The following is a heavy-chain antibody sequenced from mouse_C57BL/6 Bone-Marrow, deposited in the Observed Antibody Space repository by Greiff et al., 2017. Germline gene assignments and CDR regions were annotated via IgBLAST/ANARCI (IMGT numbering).Heavy chain of an antibody. CDR1: GYTFTDYY. CDR2: IYPGSGNT. CDR3: ERDYGSSPCFDV. J-gene: IGHJ1*03. V-gene: IGHV1-76*01. D-gene: IGHD1-1*01. Sequence: QVQLQQSGAELVRPGASVKLSCKASGYTFTDYYINWVKQRPGQGLEWIARIYPGSGNTYYNEKFTGKATLTAEKSSSTAYMQLSNLTSEDSAVYFCERDYGSSPCFDVWGTGTTVTVSS.